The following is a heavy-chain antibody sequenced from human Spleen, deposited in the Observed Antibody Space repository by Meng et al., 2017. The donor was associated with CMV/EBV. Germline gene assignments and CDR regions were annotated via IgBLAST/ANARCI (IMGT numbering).Heavy chain of an antibody. V-gene: IGHV3-53*01. Sequence: GESLKISCAASGFTVSSNYMSWVRQAPGKGLEWVSIIYSGGTIYYADSVQGRFTISRDNSKNTVDLQMNSLRVEDTAVYYCARAQVYYFDSWGQGTLVTVSS. D-gene: IGHD2-8*01. CDR1: GFTVSSNY. CDR2: IYSGGTI. J-gene: IGHJ4*02. CDR3: ARAQVYYFDS.